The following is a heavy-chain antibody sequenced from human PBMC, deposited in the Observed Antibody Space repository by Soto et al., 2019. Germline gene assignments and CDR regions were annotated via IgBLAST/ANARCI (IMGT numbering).Heavy chain of an antibody. Sequence: SVKVSCKASGDTFNIYTFNWVRQAPGQGLEWMGGIFAMFGSPHNAERFQHRLTITADDSTTTVYMELSDLRSEDTAVYYCATNGSSVVLDSWGQGTLVTVSS. CDR2: IFAMFGSP. D-gene: IGHD3-10*01. V-gene: IGHV1-69*13. CDR1: GDTFNIYT. J-gene: IGHJ4*02. CDR3: ATNGSSVVLDS.